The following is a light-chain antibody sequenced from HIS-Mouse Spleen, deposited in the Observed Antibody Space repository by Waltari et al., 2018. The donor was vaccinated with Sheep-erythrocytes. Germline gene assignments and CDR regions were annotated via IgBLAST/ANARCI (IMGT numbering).Light chain of an antibody. V-gene: IGKV2-28*01. J-gene: IGKJ3*01. Sequence: DIVMTQSPLSLPVTPGEPASTSCRSIQSLLHSNGYNYLDWYLQKPGQSPQLLIYLGSNRASGVPDRFSGSGSGTDFTLKISRVEAEDVGVYYCMQALQTPIFTFGPGTKVDIK. CDR2: LGS. CDR1: QSLLHSNGYNY. CDR3: MQALQTPIFT.